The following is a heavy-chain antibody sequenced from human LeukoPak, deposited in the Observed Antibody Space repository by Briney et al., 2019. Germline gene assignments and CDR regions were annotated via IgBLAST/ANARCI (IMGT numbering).Heavy chain of an antibody. Sequence: GGSLRLSCAVSGFTVSGNYMSWVRQAPGKGLEWVSLIYSGGSTYYADSVNGRFTISRDNSKNTLYLQMNSLRAEDTAIYYCALQVLRYFELDYWGQGTLVTVSS. D-gene: IGHD3-9*01. J-gene: IGHJ4*02. V-gene: IGHV3-66*04. CDR3: ALQVLRYFELDY. CDR1: GFTVSGNY. CDR2: IYSGGST.